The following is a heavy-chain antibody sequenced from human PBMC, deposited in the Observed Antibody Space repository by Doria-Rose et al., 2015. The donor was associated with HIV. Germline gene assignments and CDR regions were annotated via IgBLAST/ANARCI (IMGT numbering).Heavy chain of an antibody. CDR2: TYIRGST. J-gene: IGHJ4*02. Sequence: TVSGGSIGSGSYYWSWIRQPAGKGLEWIGRTYIRGSTDYNPSLQSRVTISVDTSKNQFSLEVNSVTAADTAVYYCARTANWNDGRVDSWGQGTSVIVSS. CDR3: ARTANWNDGRVDS. V-gene: IGHV4-61*02. CDR1: GGSIGSGSYY. D-gene: IGHD1-20*01.